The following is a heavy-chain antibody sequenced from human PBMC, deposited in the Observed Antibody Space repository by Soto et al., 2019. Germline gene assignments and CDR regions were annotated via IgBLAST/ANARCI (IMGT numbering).Heavy chain of an antibody. CDR1: GGSISSYY. J-gene: IGHJ5*02. CDR3: AKVNDFWTGYYSTIWFDP. V-gene: IGHV4-59*01. Sequence: SETLSLTCTVAGGSISSYYWSWIRQPPGKGLEWIGYIYYSGSSNYNPSLKSLVTISVVTSKNQFSLKLSSVTAADTVVFYFAKVNDFWTGYYSTIWFDPWGQGTLVTVSS. CDR2: IYYSGSS. D-gene: IGHD3-3*01.